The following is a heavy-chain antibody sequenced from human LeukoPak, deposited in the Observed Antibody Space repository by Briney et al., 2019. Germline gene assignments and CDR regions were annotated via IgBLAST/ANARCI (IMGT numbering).Heavy chain of an antibody. Sequence: SETLSLTCAVYGGSFSGYYWSWIRQPPGKGLEWIGEINHSGSTNYNPSLKSRVTISVDTSRNQFSLKLSSVTAADTAVYYCARNTQLSFDYWGQGTLVTVSS. CDR3: ARNTQLSFDY. J-gene: IGHJ4*02. CDR2: INHSGST. CDR1: GGSFSGYY. D-gene: IGHD3-10*01. V-gene: IGHV4-34*01.